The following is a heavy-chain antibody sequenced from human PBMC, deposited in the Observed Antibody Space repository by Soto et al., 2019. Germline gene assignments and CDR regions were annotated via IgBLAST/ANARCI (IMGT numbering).Heavy chain of an antibody. CDR1: GFTFSSYA. Sequence: GGSLRLSCAASGFTFSSYAMSWVRQAPGKGLEWVSAISGSGGSTYYADSGKGRFTISRDNSKNTLYLQMNSLRAEDTAVDYCAKNLPILEWLSVWGKGTTVTVSS. CDR2: ISGSGGST. V-gene: IGHV3-23*01. CDR3: AKNLPILEWLSV. D-gene: IGHD3-3*01. J-gene: IGHJ6*04.